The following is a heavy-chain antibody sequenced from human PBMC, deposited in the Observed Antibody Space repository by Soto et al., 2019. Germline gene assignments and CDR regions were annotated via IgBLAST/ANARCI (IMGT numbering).Heavy chain of an antibody. J-gene: IGHJ4*02. CDR3: ARRLSRKVRGLMSTFDS. Sequence: QLQLQESGPGLVKPSETLSLTCTVSGGSIGSSDYYWDWIRQPPGKGLEWIGNVYYTGSTYYNPSLKSRVTISVVTSTNQFSLKLSSVTAADTAVYYCARRLSRKVRGLMSTFDSWGQGTLVTVSS. CDR1: GGSIGSSDYY. D-gene: IGHD3-10*01. CDR2: VYYTGST. V-gene: IGHV4-39*01.